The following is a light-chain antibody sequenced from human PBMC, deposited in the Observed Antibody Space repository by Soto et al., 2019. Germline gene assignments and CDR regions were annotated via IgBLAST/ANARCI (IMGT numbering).Light chain of an antibody. CDR2: GAS. V-gene: IGKV3-20*01. CDR3: QQYGSSPPQRT. Sequence: EIVLTQSPGTLSLSPGERATLSCRASQSVSSSYLAWYQQKPGQAPRLLIYGASSRATGIPDRFSGSGSGTDVTLTISRLEPEDFAVYYCQQYGSSPPQRTFGQGTKVETK. J-gene: IGKJ1*01. CDR1: QSVSSSY.